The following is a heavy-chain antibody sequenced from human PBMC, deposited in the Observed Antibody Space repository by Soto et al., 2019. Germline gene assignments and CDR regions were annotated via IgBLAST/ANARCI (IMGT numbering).Heavy chain of an antibody. V-gene: IGHV1-18*01. CDR2: ISAYNGNT. J-gene: IGHJ6*02. CDR3: ARGSGYDSSGYYFWVYYYGMDV. CDR1: GYALSGDG. Sequence: ASVKGDWKGAGYALSGDGISWVRQAPGQGLEWMGWISAYNGNTNYAQKLQGRVTMTTDTSTSTAYMELRSLRSDDTAVYYCARGSGYDSSGYYFWVYYYGMDVWGQGTTVTVSS. D-gene: IGHD3-22*01.